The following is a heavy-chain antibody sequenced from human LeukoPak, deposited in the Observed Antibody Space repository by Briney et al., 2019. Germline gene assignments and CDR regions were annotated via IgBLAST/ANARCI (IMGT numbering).Heavy chain of an antibody. CDR2: IIGGAGGT. J-gene: IGHJ5*02. V-gene: IGHV3-23*01. CDR3: AKGPYSGFS. CDR1: GFTFSSYG. D-gene: IGHD1-26*01. Sequence: PGGSLRLSCAASGFTFSSYGMSWVRQAPGKGLEWVSGIIGGAGGTYYADSVKGRFTISRDNAKNTLYLQMNSLRAEDTAVYYCAKGPYSGFSWGQGTLVTVSS.